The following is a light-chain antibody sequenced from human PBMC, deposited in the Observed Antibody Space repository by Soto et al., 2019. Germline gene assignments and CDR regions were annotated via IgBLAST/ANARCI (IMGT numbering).Light chain of an antibody. CDR2: GAS. CDR1: QSVSSSY. Sequence: IVLTQSPGTLSLSPGERATLSCRASQSVSSSYLAWYQPKPGQAPRLLIYGASSRATGIPDRFSGSGSGTDFTLTISRLEPEDFAVYYCQQYGGSPPLTFGGGTKVELK. V-gene: IGKV3-20*01. CDR3: QQYGGSPPLT. J-gene: IGKJ4*01.